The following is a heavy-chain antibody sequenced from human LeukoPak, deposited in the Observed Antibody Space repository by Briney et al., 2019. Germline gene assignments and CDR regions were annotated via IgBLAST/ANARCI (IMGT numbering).Heavy chain of an antibody. V-gene: IGHV4-59*04. J-gene: IGHJ4*02. CDR1: GGSISSYY. CDR2: IYYSGST. CDR3: ARHREQQLVSEIDY. D-gene: IGHD6-13*01. Sequence: SETLSLTCTVSGGSISSYYRSWIRQPPGKGLEWIGYIYYSGSTYYNPSLKSRVTISVDTSKNQFSLKLSSVTAADTAVYYCARHREQQLVSEIDYWGQGTLVTVSS.